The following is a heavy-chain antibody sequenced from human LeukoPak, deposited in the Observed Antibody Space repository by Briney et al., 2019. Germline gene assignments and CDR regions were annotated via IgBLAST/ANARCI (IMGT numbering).Heavy chain of an antibody. Sequence: PGGAPRLSCAASEFTLSKHLMHWGRPAPREGVGWVSRINFDGSITNYADSVKGRFTTSRDNAKNTLFLHMNSLRGEDTAMYYCARGRCIDSSCVEYFQLWGQGTLVSVSS. CDR3: ARGRCIDSSCVEYFQL. V-gene: IGHV3-74*01. CDR2: INFDGSIT. D-gene: IGHD3-9*01. J-gene: IGHJ1*01. CDR1: EFTLSKHL.